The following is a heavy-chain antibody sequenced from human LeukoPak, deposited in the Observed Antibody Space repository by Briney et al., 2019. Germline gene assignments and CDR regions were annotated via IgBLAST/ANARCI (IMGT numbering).Heavy chain of an antibody. D-gene: IGHD3-22*01. J-gene: IGHJ4*02. CDR2: ISYDGSNK. CDR1: GFTFSSYA. V-gene: IGHV3-30*09. Sequence: PGGSLRLSCAASGFTFSSYAMHWVRQAPGKGLEWVAVISYDGSNKYYADSVKGRFAISRDNAKNSLYLQMNSLRAEDTAVYYCARDLRRGGDYDRPLGYWGQGTLVTVSS. CDR3: ARDLRRGGDYDRPLGY.